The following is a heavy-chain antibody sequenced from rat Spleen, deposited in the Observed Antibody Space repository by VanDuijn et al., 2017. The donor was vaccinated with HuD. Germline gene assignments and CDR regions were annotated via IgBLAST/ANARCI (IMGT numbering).Heavy chain of an antibody. CDR3: VQHEWYFDY. J-gene: IGHJ2*01. CDR2: MWKGGTT. V-gene: IGHV2-61*01. Sequence: GKGLEWIGAMWKGGTTDYNSTLKSRLSISRETSKNQVFLEMNSLQTDDTGTYYCVQHEWYFDYWGQGVMVTVSS.